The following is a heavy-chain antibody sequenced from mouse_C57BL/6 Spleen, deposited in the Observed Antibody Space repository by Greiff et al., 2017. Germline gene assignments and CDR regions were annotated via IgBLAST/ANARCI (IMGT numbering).Heavy chain of an antibody. CDR1: GYTFTDYN. Sequence: EVKLQESGPELVKPGASVKIPCKASGYTFTDYNMDWVKQSHGKSLEWIGDINPNNGGTNYNQKFKGKATLTVDKSSSTAYMELRSLTSEDTAVYYCARNDGSSQYYFDYWGQGTTLTVSS. J-gene: IGHJ2*01. V-gene: IGHV1-18*01. CDR3: ARNDGSSQYYFDY. CDR2: INPNNGGT. D-gene: IGHD1-1*01.